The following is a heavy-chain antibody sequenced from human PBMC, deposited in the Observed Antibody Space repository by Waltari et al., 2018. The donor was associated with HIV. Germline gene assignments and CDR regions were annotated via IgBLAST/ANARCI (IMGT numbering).Heavy chain of an antibody. Sequence: EGRLVVSGGGLDQPGGCLRLSCAASGFTLSSSWMSWVREAPGKGREWVANIKKDGSEKYYVDSVKGRFTISRDNAKNSLYLQMNSLRAEDTAVYYCAVRSPARRLNWFDPWGQGTLVTVSS. J-gene: IGHJ5*02. D-gene: IGHD5-12*01. CDR1: GFTLSSSW. CDR3: AVRSPARRLNWFDP. V-gene: IGHV3-7*01. CDR2: IKKDGSEK.